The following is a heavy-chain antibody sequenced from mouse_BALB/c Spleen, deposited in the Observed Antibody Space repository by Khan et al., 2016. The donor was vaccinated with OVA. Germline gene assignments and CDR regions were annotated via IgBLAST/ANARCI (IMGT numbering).Heavy chain of an antibody. V-gene: IGHV1-76*01. CDR2: IYPGTDNT. D-gene: IGHD3-2*02. CDR3: AREEALYYIDY. Sequence: QVQLKESGAELVRPGTSVKLSCKTSGYIFTSYWIHWVKQRSGQGLEWIAWIYPGTDNTYYNEKFKDRATLTADESSSTAYFQLSSLKSEDSAVFFCAREEALYYIDYWGQGTTLTVSS. CDR1: GYIFTSYW. J-gene: IGHJ2*01.